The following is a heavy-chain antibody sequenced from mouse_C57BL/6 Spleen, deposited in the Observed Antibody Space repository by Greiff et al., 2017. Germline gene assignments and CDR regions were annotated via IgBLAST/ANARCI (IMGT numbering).Heavy chain of an antibody. J-gene: IGHJ2*01. Sequence: VQLQQSGAELVRPGTSVKMSCKASGYTFPNYWIGWAKQRPGHGLEWIGDIYPGGGYTNYNEKFKGKATLTADNSSSTAYMQISSLTSEDAAIYYCARRDDYDVDYWGQGTTLTVSS. D-gene: IGHD2-4*01. CDR2: IYPGGGYT. CDR3: ARRDDYDVDY. CDR1: GYTFPNYW. V-gene: IGHV1-63*01.